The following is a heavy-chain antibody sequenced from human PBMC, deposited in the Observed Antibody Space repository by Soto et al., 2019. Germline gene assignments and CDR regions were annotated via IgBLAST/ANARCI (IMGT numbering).Heavy chain of an antibody. V-gene: IGHV1-69*13. Sequence: SVKVSCKASGGTFSSYAISWVRQAPGQGLEWMGGIIPIFGTANYAQKFQGRVTITADESTSTAYMELSSLRSEDTAVYYCATSYRTYYDFWSGDENYYYYYGMDVWG. CDR2: IIPIFGTA. CDR3: ATSYRTYYDFWSGDENYYYYYGMDV. J-gene: IGHJ6*02. D-gene: IGHD3-3*01. CDR1: GGTFSSYA.